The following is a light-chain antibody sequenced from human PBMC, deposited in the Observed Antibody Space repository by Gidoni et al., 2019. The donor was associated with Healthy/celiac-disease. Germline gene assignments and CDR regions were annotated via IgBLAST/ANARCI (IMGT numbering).Light chain of an antibody. CDR1: SNNVGNQG. CDR3: SAWDSSLSALV. CDR2: RNN. V-gene: IGLV10-54*04. J-gene: IGLJ3*02. Sequence: PTPPCHGNSNNVGNQGAAWLQQHQSHPPKLLSYRNNNRPSGISERFSASRSGNTASLTITGLQPEDEADYYCSAWDSSLSALVFGGGTKLTVL.